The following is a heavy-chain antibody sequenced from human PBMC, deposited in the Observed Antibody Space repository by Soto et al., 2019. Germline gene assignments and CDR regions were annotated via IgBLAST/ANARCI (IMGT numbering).Heavy chain of an antibody. CDR3: ASSYCGGNCYSKFPVDYYYYGMDV. Sequence: QVQLVQSGAEVKKPGASVKVSCKASGYTFTNYGISWVRQAPGQGLEWMGWISAYNGNINYAQKLQGRVTMTTDTSTSTAYMELRSLRSDDTAMYYCASSYCGGNCYSKFPVDYYYYGMDVWGQGTTVNVSS. V-gene: IGHV1-18*01. J-gene: IGHJ6*02. D-gene: IGHD2-21*02. CDR1: GYTFTNYG. CDR2: ISAYNGNI.